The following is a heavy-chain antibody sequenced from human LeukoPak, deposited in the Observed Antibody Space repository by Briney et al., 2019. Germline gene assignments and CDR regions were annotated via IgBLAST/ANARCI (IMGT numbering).Heavy chain of an antibody. CDR2: IKRKSDGGTT. CDR1: GFTFSNAW. D-gene: IGHD4-17*01. V-gene: IGHV3-15*01. Sequence: GGSLRLSCAASGFTFSNAWMSWVRQAPGKGLEWIGRIKRKSDGGTTDYAAPVKGRFTISRDDSKNTLYLQMNSLKAEDTAVYYCTTENCGDYVLPHWGQGTLVTVSS. J-gene: IGHJ4*02. CDR3: TTENCGDYVLPH.